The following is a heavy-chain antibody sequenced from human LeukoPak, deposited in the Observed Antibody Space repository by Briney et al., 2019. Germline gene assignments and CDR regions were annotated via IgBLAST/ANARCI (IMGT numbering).Heavy chain of an antibody. CDR3: AILGGNDGLDI. CDR1: GFIFTGYY. CDR2: INPNSGGT. D-gene: IGHD3-16*01. Sequence: GASVKVSCKASGFIFTGYYLDWVRRAPGQGLEWMGRINPNSGGTNYAQKFRGRVTMTRDTSITTAYMELSSLTSDDTAMYYCAILGGNDGLDIWGQGTMVIVSS. J-gene: IGHJ3*02. V-gene: IGHV1-2*06.